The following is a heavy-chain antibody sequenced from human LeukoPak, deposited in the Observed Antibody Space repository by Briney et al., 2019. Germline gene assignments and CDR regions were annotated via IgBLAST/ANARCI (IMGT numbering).Heavy chain of an antibody. V-gene: IGHV3-13*01. J-gene: IGHJ6*02. CDR2: IGTAGDT. D-gene: IGHD6-19*01. Sequence: PGGSLRLSCAASGFTFSSYDMHWVRQATGKGLEWVSAIGTAGDTYYPGSVKGRFTISRENAKNSLYLQMNSLRAGDTAVYYRARASGQWLVSYGMDVWGQGTTVTVSS. CDR3: ARASGQWLVSYGMDV. CDR1: GFTFSSYD.